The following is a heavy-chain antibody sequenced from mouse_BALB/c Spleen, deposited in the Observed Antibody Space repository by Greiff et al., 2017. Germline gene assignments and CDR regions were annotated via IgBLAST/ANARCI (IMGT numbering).Heavy chain of an antibody. Sequence: DVKLVESGGGLVQPGGSRKLSCAASGFTFSSFGMHWVRQAPEKGLEWVAYISSGSSTIYYADTVKGRFTISRDNPKNTLFLQMTSLRSEDTAMYYCARRDYGNAMDYWGQGTSVTVSS. CDR1: GFTFSSFG. CDR3: ARRDYGNAMDY. CDR2: ISSGSSTI. V-gene: IGHV5-17*02. D-gene: IGHD1-1*01. J-gene: IGHJ4*01.